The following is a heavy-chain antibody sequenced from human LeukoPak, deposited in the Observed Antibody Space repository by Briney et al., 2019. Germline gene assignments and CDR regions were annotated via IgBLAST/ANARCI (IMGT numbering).Heavy chain of an antibody. CDR1: GGSISSYY. Sequence: SETLSLTCTVSGGSISSYYWSWIRQPPGKGLEWIGFIYYRGSTNYNPSLESRVTISIDTSKNRFSLKLSSVTAADTAVYYCASYGNVYSFDYWGQGTLVTVSS. CDR2: IYYRGST. D-gene: IGHD3-16*01. CDR3: ASYGNVYSFDY. V-gene: IGHV4-59*12. J-gene: IGHJ4*02.